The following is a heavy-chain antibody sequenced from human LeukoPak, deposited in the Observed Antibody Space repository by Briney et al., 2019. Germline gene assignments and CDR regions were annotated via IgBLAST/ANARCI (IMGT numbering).Heavy chain of an antibody. CDR3: AAYYYGSGSHDY. CDR2: IYHSGST. J-gene: IGHJ4*02. D-gene: IGHD3-10*01. CDR1: GGSISNYY. Sequence: PSESLSLTCTVSGGSISNYYWGWIRQPPGKGLEWIGYIYHSGSTYYNPSLKSRVTISVDRSKNQFSLKLSSVTAADTAVYYCAAYYYGSGSHDYWGQGTLVTVSS. V-gene: IGHV4-59*04.